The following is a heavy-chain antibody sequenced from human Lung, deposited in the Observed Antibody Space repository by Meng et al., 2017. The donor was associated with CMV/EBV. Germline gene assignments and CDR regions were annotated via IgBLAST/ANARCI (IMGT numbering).Heavy chain of an antibody. V-gene: IGHV4-4*02. D-gene: IGHD6-19*01. CDR1: GGSISSSNW. CDR3: ASFPPPGKQWLVTDY. J-gene: IGHJ4*02. Sequence: QVQLQGWGPGPVKPSGTFSLTCAVSGGSISSSNWWSWVRQPPGKGLEWIGEIYHSGSTNYNPSLKSRVTISVDKSKNQFSLKLSSVTAADTAVYYCASFPPPGKQWLVTDYWGQGTLVTVSS. CDR2: IYHSGST.